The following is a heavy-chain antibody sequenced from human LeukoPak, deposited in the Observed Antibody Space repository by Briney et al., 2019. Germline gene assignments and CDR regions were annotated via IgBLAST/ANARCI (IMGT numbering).Heavy chain of an antibody. CDR2: IYYSGST. D-gene: IGHD2-15*01. Sequence: SETLSLTCTVSGGSISSYYRSWIRKPPGKGLEWIGYIYYSGSTNYNPSLKSRVTISVDTSKNQFSLKLSSVTAADTAVYYCARAAYCSGGSCYAFDYWGQGTLVTVSS. J-gene: IGHJ4*02. V-gene: IGHV4-59*01. CDR1: GGSISSYY. CDR3: ARAAYCSGGSCYAFDY.